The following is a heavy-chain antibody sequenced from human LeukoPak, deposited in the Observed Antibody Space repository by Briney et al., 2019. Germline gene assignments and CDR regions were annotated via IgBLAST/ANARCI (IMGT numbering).Heavy chain of an antibody. V-gene: IGHV3-53*01. Sequence: PGGSLRLSCAASGFTVSSNYMSWVRQAPGKGLEWVSVVYSGGSTYYADSVKGRFTISRDNSKNTLYLQMNSLRAEDTAVYYCAREPLGSGYYSYYGMDVWGQGTKVTVSS. CDR1: GFTVSSNY. CDR2: VYSGGST. J-gene: IGHJ6*02. D-gene: IGHD2-15*01. CDR3: AREPLGSGYYSYYGMDV.